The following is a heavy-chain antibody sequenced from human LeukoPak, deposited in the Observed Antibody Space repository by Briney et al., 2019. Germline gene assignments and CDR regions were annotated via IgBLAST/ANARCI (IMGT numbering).Heavy chain of an antibody. D-gene: IGHD3-10*01. V-gene: IGHV3-15*01. CDR3: AKVGVRGVIMGYFDY. J-gene: IGHJ4*02. CDR1: GFTFSNAW. CDR2: IKSKTDGGTT. Sequence: GGSLRLSCAASGFTFSNAWMSWVRQAPGKGLEWVGRIKSKTDGGTTDYAAPVKGRFTISRDDSKNTLYLQMNSLKTEDTAVYYCAKVGVRGVIMGYFDYWGQGTLVTVSS.